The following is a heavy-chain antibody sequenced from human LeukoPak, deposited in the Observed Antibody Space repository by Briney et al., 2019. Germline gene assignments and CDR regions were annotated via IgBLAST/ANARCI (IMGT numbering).Heavy chain of an antibody. CDR1: GYTFTTYG. V-gene: IGHV1-18*01. CDR2: ISGNNGNT. Sequence: ASVTVSFKASGYTFTTYGISWVRQAPGQGREWMGWISGNNGNTNYAQKFQGRVTMTTDTSTSTAYMEVRSLRSDDTAVYYCARVRSINWYVNYYYYMDVWGKGTKVTVSS. CDR3: ARVRSINWYVNYYYYMDV. J-gene: IGHJ6*03. D-gene: IGHD1-1*01.